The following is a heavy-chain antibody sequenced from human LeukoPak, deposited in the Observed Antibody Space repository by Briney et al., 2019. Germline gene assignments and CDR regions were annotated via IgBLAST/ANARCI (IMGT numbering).Heavy chain of an antibody. V-gene: IGHV1-2*02. D-gene: IGHD3-22*01. CDR3: ARDSPVGLYDSSGYYYPYGMDV. Sequence: ATVKVSCKASGYTLTGYYMHWVRQAPGQGREWKGWINPNSGGTNYAQKFQGRVTMTRDTSISTAYMELSRLRSDDTAVYYCARDSPVGLYDSSGYYYPYGMDVWGQGTTVTVSS. J-gene: IGHJ6*02. CDR2: INPNSGGT. CDR1: GYTLTGYY.